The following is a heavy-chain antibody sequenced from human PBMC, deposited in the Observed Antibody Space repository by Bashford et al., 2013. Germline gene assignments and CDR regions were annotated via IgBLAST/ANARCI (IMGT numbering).Heavy chain of an antibody. CDR2: INSDGSST. V-gene: IGHV3-74*01. J-gene: IGHJ6*02. D-gene: IGHD2-2*01. Sequence: VRQAPGKGLVWVSRINSDGSSTTYADSVKGRFTISRDNAKNTLYLQMSSLRAEDTAVYYCARAPHGIRVEDDIVVVPAGSGPRYDMDVWGQGTTVTVSS. CDR3: ARAPHGIRVEDDIVVVPAGSGPRYDMDV.